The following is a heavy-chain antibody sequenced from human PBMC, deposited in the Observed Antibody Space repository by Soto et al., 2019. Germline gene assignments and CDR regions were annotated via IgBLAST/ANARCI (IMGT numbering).Heavy chain of an antibody. Sequence: QVQLVQSGAEVKKPGSSVKVYCKASGGIFSTYAISWLRQAPGQGLEWLGGIIPLFGTPNYAQRFQGRVTMTADESTSTAYMELSRLRSENTAVYYCARDRDDYGSGNYYNRIDFWGQGTLVTVSS. CDR2: IIPLFGTP. CDR1: GGIFSTYA. J-gene: IGHJ4*02. CDR3: ARDRDDYGSGNYYNRIDF. D-gene: IGHD3-10*01. V-gene: IGHV1-69*01.